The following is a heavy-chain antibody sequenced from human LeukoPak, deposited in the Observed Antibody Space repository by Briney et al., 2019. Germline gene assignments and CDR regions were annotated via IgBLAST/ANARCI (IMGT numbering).Heavy chain of an antibody. V-gene: IGHV4-61*01. J-gene: IGHJ4*02. CDR3: ARGSTHQRNIAAAGMNHGIDY. Sequence: SETLSLTCTLSTGSVSSGPYYWSWIRQPPGKALEWIGNIYYSGSTNYNPSLKSRVTISVDTSTNQFSLKLSSVTAADTAVYYCARGSTHQRNIAAAGMNHGIDYWGQGTLVTVSS. CDR2: IYYSGST. D-gene: IGHD6-13*01. CDR1: TGSVSSGPYY.